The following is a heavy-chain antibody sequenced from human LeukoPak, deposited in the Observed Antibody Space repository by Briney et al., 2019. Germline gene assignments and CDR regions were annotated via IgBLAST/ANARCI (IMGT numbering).Heavy chain of an antibody. CDR2: IIPIFGIA. CDR3: AAKLRFLEWSITPFDY. D-gene: IGHD3-3*01. V-gene: IGHV1-69*04. Sequence: SVKVSCKASGGTFSSYAISWVRQAPGQGLEWMGRIIPIFGIANYAQKFQGRVTMTRNTSISTAYMELSSLRSEDTAVYYCAAKLRFLEWSITPFDYWGQGTLVTVSS. CDR1: GGTFSSYA. J-gene: IGHJ4*02.